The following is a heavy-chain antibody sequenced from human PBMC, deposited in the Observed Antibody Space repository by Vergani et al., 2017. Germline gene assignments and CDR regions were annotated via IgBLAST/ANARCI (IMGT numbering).Heavy chain of an antibody. V-gene: IGHV3-23*01. CDR1: GFTFSNYA. J-gene: IGHJ4*02. CDR3: AKDAVDITMMVVVNFDY. Sequence: EVQLLESGGGLVQPGGSLRLSCAASGFTFSNYAMSWVRQAPGKGLEWVSAISGSGGNTYYADSVKGRFTISRDNSKNTLYLQMSSLRAEDTAVYYCAKDAVDITMMVVVNFDYGGRGTLVTVSS. CDR2: ISGSGGNT. D-gene: IGHD3-22*01.